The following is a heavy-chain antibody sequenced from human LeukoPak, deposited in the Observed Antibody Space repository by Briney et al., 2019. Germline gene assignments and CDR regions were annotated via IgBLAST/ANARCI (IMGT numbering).Heavy chain of an antibody. CDR1: GYTFTSYA. J-gene: IGHJ4*02. V-gene: IGHV1-18*01. CDR3: ARDREYGSGSYHD. Sequence: ASVKVSCKASGYTFTSYAMNWVRQAPGQGLEWVGWISGYNGNTDYAQKFQGRVTMTTDTSTTTAYMELRSLRSDDTAVYYCARDREYGSGSYHDWGQGTLVTVSS. D-gene: IGHD3-10*01. CDR2: ISGYNGNT.